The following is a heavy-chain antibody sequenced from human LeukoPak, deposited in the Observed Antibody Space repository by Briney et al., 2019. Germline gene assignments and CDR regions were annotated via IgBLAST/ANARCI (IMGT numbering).Heavy chain of an antibody. CDR3: AKWPEGAMDYFDY. D-gene: IGHD3-16*01. Sequence: GGSLRLSCAASGFSFSSYAMTWARQAPVKGLEWVSAISGDGTRTHYADSVKGRFTISRDNSKNTLYLEMSSLRVEDTAIYYCAKWPEGAMDYFDYWGQGTLVTVSS. CDR2: ISGDGTRT. J-gene: IGHJ4*02. CDR1: GFSFSSYA. V-gene: IGHV3-23*01.